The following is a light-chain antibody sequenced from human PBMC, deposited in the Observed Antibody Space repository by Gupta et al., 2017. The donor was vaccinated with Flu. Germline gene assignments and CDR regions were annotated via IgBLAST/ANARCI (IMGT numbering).Light chain of an antibody. CDR2: GAS. V-gene: IGKV3-11*01. Sequence: IVLPQSPALLSLSPGERATLSCRASRNIRSYLAWFQQKPGQAPRLLIYGASNRVTGIPARFSGSGSGTDFTLTISSLEPEDFAVYYCQHGGNGPFTFGPGTKVDIK. CDR1: RNIRSY. J-gene: IGKJ3*01. CDR3: QHGGNGPFT.